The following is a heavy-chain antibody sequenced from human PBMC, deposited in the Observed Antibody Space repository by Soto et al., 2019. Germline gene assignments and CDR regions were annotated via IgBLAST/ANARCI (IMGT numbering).Heavy chain of an antibody. CDR1: GFTFSSYA. J-gene: IGHJ4*02. CDR3: AKGLVVVAFMFDY. V-gene: IGHV3-23*01. D-gene: IGHD2-15*01. Sequence: PGESLKISCAASGFTFSSYAMSWVRQAPGKGLEWVSAISGSGGGTYYADSVKGRFTISRDNSKNTLYLQMNSLRAEDTAVYYCAKGLVVVAFMFDYWGQGTLVTVSS. CDR2: ISGSGGGT.